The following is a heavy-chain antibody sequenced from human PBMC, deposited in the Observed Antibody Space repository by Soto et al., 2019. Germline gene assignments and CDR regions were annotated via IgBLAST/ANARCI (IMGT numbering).Heavy chain of an antibody. Sequence: QVQLQESGPGLVKPSETLSLTCTVSGGSISSYYWSWIRQPPGKGLEWIGYIYYSGSTNYNPSLKRRVTISLDTSKNQFSLKQSSVTAADTAVYYCARDRYDSSAYYIDIWGQGTMVTVSS. CDR2: IYYSGST. CDR3: ARDRYDSSAYYIDI. D-gene: IGHD3-22*01. V-gene: IGHV4-59*12. J-gene: IGHJ3*02. CDR1: GGSISSYY.